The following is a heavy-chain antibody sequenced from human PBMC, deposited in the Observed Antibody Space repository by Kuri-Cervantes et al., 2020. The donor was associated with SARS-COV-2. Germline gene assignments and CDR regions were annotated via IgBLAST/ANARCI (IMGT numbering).Heavy chain of an antibody. V-gene: IGHV1-18*01. CDR2: TSAYNGNT. CDR3: ARVSGRNSCSGGSCYDYYFDY. CDR1: GYTFTSYG. D-gene: IGHD2-15*01. J-gene: IGHJ4*02. Sequence: ASVKVSCKASGYTFTSYGISWVRQAPGQGLEWMGWTSAYNGNTNYAQKLQGRVTMTTDTSTSTAYMELRSLRSDDTAVYYCARVSGRNSCSGGSCYDYYFDYWGQGTLVTVSS.